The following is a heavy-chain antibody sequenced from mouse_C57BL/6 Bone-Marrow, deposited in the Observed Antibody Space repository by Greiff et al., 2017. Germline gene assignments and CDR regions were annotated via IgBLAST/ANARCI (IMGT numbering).Heavy chain of an antibody. V-gene: IGHV1-58*01. CDR2: IYIGNGYT. CDR3: ARARDYDGWEY. J-gene: IGHJ2*03. CDR1: GYTFTSYG. D-gene: IGHD2-4*01. Sequence: VQLQQSGAELVRPGSSVKMSCKTSGYTFTSYGINWVKQRPGQGLEWIGYIYIGNGYTEYNEKFKGKATLTSDTSSSTAYMQRSSVTAEDSASYVWARARDYDGWEYWGKGTSRTVSS.